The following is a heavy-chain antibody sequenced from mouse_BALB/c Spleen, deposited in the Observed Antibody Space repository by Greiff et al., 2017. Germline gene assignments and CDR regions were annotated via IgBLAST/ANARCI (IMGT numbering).Heavy chain of an antibody. CDR1: GFTFSDYG. CDR2: ISNLAYSI. Sequence: EVQGVESGGGLVQPGGSRKLSCAASGFTFSDYGMAWVRQAPGKGPEWVAFISNLAYSIYYADTVTGRFTISRENAKNTLYLEMSSLRSEDTAMYYCARDDGYYWYFDVWGAGTTVTVSS. CDR3: ARDDGYYWYFDV. J-gene: IGHJ1*01. D-gene: IGHD2-3*01. V-gene: IGHV5-15*02.